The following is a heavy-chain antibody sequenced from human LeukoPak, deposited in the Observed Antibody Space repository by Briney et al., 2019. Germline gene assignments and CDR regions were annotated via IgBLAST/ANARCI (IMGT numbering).Heavy chain of an antibody. Sequence: PGGSLRLSCAASGFTLSGYGMHWVRQAPGKGLEWVAFIRYDGSNKDYADSVKGRFTISRDNSENTLYLQMNSLRAEDTAVYYCAKDRGYSYGDFDFWGQGTLVTVSS. CDR1: GFTLSGYG. J-gene: IGHJ4*02. CDR3: AKDRGYSYGDFDF. V-gene: IGHV3-30*02. CDR2: IRYDGSNK. D-gene: IGHD5-18*01.